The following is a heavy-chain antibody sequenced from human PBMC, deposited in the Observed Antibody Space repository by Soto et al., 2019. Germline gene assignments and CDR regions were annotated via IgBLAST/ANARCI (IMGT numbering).Heavy chain of an antibody. V-gene: IGHV1-18*04. CDR1: GFSFNNYG. CDR3: ARGRRDTLRFLEWLSYFDY. Sequence: QVHLVQSGVEVKKPGASVKLSCKASGFSFNNYGFAWVRQAPGQGLEWVGWISAYNGRTNYAEDLRDRITMTTDTSTDTTYMGLRSLTSDDTAIYYCARGRRDTLRFLEWLSYFDYWGQGTLVVVSS. CDR2: ISAYNGRT. J-gene: IGHJ4*02. D-gene: IGHD3-3*01.